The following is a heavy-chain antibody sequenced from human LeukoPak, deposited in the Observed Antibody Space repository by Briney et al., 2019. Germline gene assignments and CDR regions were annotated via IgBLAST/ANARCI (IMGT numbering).Heavy chain of an antibody. CDR3: AREYYYGSGSYSGY. J-gene: IGHJ4*02. D-gene: IGHD3-10*01. V-gene: IGHV3-21*01. CDR1: GYTFSSYS. CDR2: ISSSSSYI. Sequence: GGSLRLSCAASGYTFSSYSMTWVRQAPGKGLEWVASISSSSSYIYYADSVKGRFTISRDNAKNSLYLQMNSLRAEDTAVYYCAREYYYGSGSYSGYWGQGTLVTVSS.